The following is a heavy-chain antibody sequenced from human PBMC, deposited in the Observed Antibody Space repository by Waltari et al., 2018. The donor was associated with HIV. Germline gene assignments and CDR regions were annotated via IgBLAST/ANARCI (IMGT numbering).Heavy chain of an antibody. D-gene: IGHD6-19*01. V-gene: IGHV1-69*12. Sequence: QVQLVQSGADVKKPGSSVKVSCKASGGTFSSYAIHWVRQAPGQGLEWMGRIIPSFDSTDDPQKFQDRVTITADESTNTAYMELSSLRSEDTAVYYCARGAGPNSGWSLGTFDIWGQGTKVTV. CDR2: IIPSFDST. CDR1: GGTFSSYA. J-gene: IGHJ3*02. CDR3: ARGAGPNSGWSLGTFDI.